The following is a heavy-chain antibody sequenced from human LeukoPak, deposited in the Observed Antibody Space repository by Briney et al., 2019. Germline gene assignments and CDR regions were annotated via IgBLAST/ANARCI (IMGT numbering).Heavy chain of an antibody. J-gene: IGHJ2*01. CDR2: INPSGGST. CDR3: ASVGAVTRTPLWYFDL. V-gene: IGHV1-46*01. D-gene: IGHD4-17*01. CDR1: GYTFTSYY. Sequence: ASVKVSCKASGYTFTSYYMHWVRQAPGQGLEWIGIINPSGGSTSYAQKFQGRVTMTRDTSTSTVYMELSNLKSEDTAVYYCASVGAVTRTPLWYFDLWGRGTLVTVSS.